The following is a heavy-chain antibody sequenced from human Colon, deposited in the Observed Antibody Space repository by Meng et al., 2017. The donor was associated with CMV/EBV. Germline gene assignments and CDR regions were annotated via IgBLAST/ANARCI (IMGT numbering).Heavy chain of an antibody. CDR3: GRAGARGVPIDV. Sequence: QVQLQTSGPVLVKPSDTLSLTCTVSCGSISGHYWNWIRRPAGEGLQWLGRIYSNGRIDENYSLRSRVTISVDTSKNQLSLRLTSVTAADTAVYYCGRAGARGVPIDVWGRGTLVTVSS. CDR1: CGSISGHY. CDR2: IYSNGRI. V-gene: IGHV4-4*07. J-gene: IGHJ1*01. D-gene: IGHD3-10*01.